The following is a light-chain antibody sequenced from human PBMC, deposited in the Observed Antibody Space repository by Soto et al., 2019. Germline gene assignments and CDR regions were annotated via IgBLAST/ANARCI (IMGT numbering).Light chain of an antibody. CDR3: QQYNNWPGT. J-gene: IGKJ1*01. CDR1: QSVSSN. CDR2: GAS. V-gene: IGKV3-15*01. Sequence: EIVMTQSPATLSVSPGERATLSCRASQSVSSNLAWYQQKPGQAPRLLIYGASTRATGIPARFSCSGSGTEFPLTIRSLQSEDFAVYYCQQYNNWPGTFGQGTKVEIK.